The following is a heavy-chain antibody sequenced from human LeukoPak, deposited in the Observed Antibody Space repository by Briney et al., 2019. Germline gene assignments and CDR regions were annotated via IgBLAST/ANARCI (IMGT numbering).Heavy chain of an antibody. D-gene: IGHD2-15*01. CDR3: ARGLDVVVAATEYYFDY. CDR1: GYTFTSYG. V-gene: IGHV1-18*01. Sequence: ASVKVSCKASGYTFTSYGISWVRQAPGQGLEWMGWISAYNGNTNYAQKLQGRVTMTTDTSTSTAYMELRSLRSDDTAVYYCARGLDVVVAATEYYFDYWGQGTLVTVSS. J-gene: IGHJ4*02. CDR2: ISAYNGNT.